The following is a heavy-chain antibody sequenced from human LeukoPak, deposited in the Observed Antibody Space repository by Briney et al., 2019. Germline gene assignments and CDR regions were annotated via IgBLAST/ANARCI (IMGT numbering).Heavy chain of an antibody. CDR2: IYTSGST. CDR1: GGSISSYY. CDR3: ARHSLGYLDGSFDY. V-gene: IGHV4-4*09. J-gene: IGHJ4*02. D-gene: IGHD5-24*01. Sequence: SETLSPTCTVSGGSISSYYWSWIRQPPGKGLEWIGYIYTSGSTNYNPSLKSRVTISVDTSKNQFSLKLSSVTAADTAVYYCARHSLGYLDGSFDYWGQGTLVTVSS.